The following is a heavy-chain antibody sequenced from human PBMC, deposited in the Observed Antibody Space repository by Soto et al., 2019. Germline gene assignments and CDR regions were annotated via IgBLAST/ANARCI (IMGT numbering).Heavy chain of an antibody. CDR2: ISGSGVSA. D-gene: IGHD3-10*01. J-gene: IGHJ4*02. Sequence: EVQLLESGGDLEQPGGSLRLSCAASGFIFSSYAMNWVRQAPGKGLEWVSGISGSGVSAYYADSVKGRFSISRDNSKNTLYLQMNSLRAEDTAIYYCVKVRGGFYTYYFDYWGQGTLVTVSS. CDR1: GFIFSSYA. CDR3: VKVRGGFYTYYFDY. V-gene: IGHV3-23*01.